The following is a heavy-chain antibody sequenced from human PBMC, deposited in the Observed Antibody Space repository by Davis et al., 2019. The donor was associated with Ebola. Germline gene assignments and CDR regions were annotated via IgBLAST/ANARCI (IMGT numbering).Heavy chain of an antibody. CDR2: ISYDGSNK. D-gene: IGHD6-19*01. Sequence: PGGSLRLSCAASGFTFSSYGMHWVRQAPGKGLEWVAVISYDGSNKYYADSVKGRFTISRDNSKNTLYLQMNSLRAEDTAVYYCARDSRWLVPGTYYYYGMDVWGQGTTVTVSS. CDR3: ARDSRWLVPGTYYYYGMDV. CDR1: GFTFSSYG. J-gene: IGHJ6*02. V-gene: IGHV3-30*03.